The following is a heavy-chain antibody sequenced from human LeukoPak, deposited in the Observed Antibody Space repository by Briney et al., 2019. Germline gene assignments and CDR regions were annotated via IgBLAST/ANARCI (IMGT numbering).Heavy chain of an antibody. CDR1: GYTFIAYY. J-gene: IGHJ4*02. V-gene: IGHV1-2*02. CDR2: INPNSGGT. CDR3: ARGLWELLPDFDY. Sequence: GASVKVSCKASGYTFIAYYMHWVRQAPGQGLEWMGWINPNSGGTNYAQKFQGRVTMTRDTSISTAYMELSRLRSDDTAVYYCARGLWELLPDFDYWGQGTLVTVSS. D-gene: IGHD1-26*01.